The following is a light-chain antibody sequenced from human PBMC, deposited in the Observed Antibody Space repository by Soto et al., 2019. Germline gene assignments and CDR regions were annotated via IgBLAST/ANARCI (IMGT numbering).Light chain of an antibody. J-gene: IGKJ2*03. CDR1: QSVNSNY. CDR2: GTS. Sequence: IVLTQSPGTLSLSLGERATLSCRANQSVNSNYLAWYQQKPGQAPRLLIYGTSSRATGIPDRFSGSGSGTDFTLTISRLESEDFAVYYCQQYGNSPRYSFGQGTKVEIK. V-gene: IGKV3-20*01. CDR3: QQYGNSPRYS.